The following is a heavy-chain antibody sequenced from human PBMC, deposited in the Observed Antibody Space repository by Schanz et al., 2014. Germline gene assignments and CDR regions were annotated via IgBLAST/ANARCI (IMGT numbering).Heavy chain of an antibody. CDR3: AKVVASGPTTGPFDP. D-gene: IGHD1-26*01. V-gene: IGHV3-30*02. CDR2: IWSDGSRT. Sequence: VQLVESGGGLVQPGGSLRLSCAASGFIFSNYGMHWVRQAPGKGLEWVAFIWSDGSRTYHAESVKGRFTISRDNSRNTLYLQMDSLRDEDTALYYCAKVVASGPTTGPFDPWGQGTLVTVSS. J-gene: IGHJ5*02. CDR1: GFIFSNYG.